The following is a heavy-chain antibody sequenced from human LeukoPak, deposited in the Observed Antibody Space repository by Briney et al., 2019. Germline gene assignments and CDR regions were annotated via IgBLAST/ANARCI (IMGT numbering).Heavy chain of an antibody. V-gene: IGHV3-73*01. CDR1: GFPFSDSA. D-gene: IGHD1-26*01. J-gene: IGHJ5*02. CDR3: TRDSGTYNWFDP. Sequence: GGSLRLSCVASGFPFSDSAIHWVRQSSGKGLEWIGHMDKETNLYATALAASGKGRFTVSRDDSKNTAYLHMNSLKTEDTALYYCTRDSGTYNWFDPWGQGTLVTVSS. CDR2: MDKETNLYAT.